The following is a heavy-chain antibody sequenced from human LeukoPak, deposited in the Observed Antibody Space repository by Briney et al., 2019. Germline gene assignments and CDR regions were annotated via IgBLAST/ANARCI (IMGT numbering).Heavy chain of an antibody. V-gene: IGHV3-21*01. CDR1: GFTFSSYS. CDR3: ARDPYSSSSAWFDP. D-gene: IGHD6-6*01. Sequence: GGSLRLSCAASGFTFSSYSMNWVRQAPGKGLEWVSSISSSSSYIYYADSVKGRFTISRDNAKNSLYLQMNSLRAEDTAVYYCARDPYSSSSAWFDPWGQGSLVTVSS. CDR2: ISSSSSYI. J-gene: IGHJ5*02.